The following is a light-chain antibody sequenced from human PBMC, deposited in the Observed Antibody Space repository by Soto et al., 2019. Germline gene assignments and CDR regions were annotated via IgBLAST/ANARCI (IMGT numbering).Light chain of an antibody. Sequence: AIRMTQSPSSLSASTGDRVTITCRASQGISSYLAWYQQKPGKAPKLLIYAASTLQSGVPSRFSDSGSGTDFTLTMSCLQSEDFATYYCQQYYSYPPVFGQGTKLEIK. CDR1: QGISSY. CDR2: AAS. V-gene: IGKV1-8*01. CDR3: QQYYSYPPV. J-gene: IGKJ2*01.